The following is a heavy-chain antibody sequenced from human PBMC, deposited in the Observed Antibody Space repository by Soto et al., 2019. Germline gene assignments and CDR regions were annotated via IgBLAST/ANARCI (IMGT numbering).Heavy chain of an antibody. Sequence: QVQLQEPGPRLVSPSETLSLTCTVSGASVTSGDFYWSWIRQPSGKGLEWIGYIYYNETAYYTPSLKSRTAISVDTSKNHFTLTLTSVTAADTAIYYCGALLAGGWGQGSLVTVSS. CDR3: GALLAGG. J-gene: IGHJ4*02. CDR2: IYYNETA. CDR1: GASVTSGDFY. V-gene: IGHV4-30-4*01. D-gene: IGHD3-10*01.